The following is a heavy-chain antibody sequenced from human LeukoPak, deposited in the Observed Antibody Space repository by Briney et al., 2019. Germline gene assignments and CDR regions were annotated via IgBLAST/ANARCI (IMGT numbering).Heavy chain of an antibody. CDR1: GFTFSSYA. Sequence: GGSLRLSCAASGFTFSSYAMSWVRQAPGKGLEWVSAISGSGGSTYYADSVKGRFTISRDDSKNTLYLQMNSLRTEDTAVYYCAKVGSGYNGPDYWGQGTLVTVSS. D-gene: IGHD3-22*01. V-gene: IGHV3-23*01. J-gene: IGHJ4*02. CDR3: AKVGSGYNGPDY. CDR2: ISGSGGST.